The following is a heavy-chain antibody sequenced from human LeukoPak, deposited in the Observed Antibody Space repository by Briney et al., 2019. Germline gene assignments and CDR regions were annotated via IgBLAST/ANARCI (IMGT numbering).Heavy chain of an antibody. D-gene: IGHD3-10*01. V-gene: IGHV4-39*01. CDR3: ARPALRGVIISHFDY. Sequence: SETLSLTCTVSGGSISSSSYYWGWIRQPPGKGLESIGNIYYSGSTYYNPSLKSRVTISVDTSKNQFSLKLSSVTAADTAVYYCARPALRGVIISHFDYWGQGTLVTVSS. CDR1: GGSISSSSYY. CDR2: IYYSGST. J-gene: IGHJ4*02.